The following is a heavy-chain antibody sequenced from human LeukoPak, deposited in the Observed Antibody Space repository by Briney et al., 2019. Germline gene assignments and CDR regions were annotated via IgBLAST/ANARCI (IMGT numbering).Heavy chain of an antibody. Sequence: GGSLRLSCAASAFTFAKYSMHWVRQAPGKGLEWVALIRWDGSRIYYADSVKGRFTISRDNSNNTLYLQMNSLRTEDTALYYCVKDLVAASENVRGGYPLDYWGQGTLVTVSS. CDR3: VKDLVAASENVRGGYPLDY. V-gene: IGHV3-43*01. J-gene: IGHJ4*02. CDR2: IRWDGSRI. CDR1: AFTFAKYS. D-gene: IGHD6-19*01.